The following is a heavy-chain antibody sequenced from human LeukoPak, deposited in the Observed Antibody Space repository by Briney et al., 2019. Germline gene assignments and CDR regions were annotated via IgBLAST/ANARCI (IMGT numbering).Heavy chain of an antibody. CDR2: IYSGGTT. J-gene: IGHJ4*02. Sequence: GGSLRLSCAASGFTVSSNYMSWVRQAPGKGLEWVSVIYSGGTTYYADSVKGRFTISRDNSKNTLYLQMNSLRAEDTAMYYCARGPCGVHSYFDYWGQGTLVTVSS. CDR1: GFTVSSNY. D-gene: IGHD2-8*01. CDR3: ARGPCGVHSYFDY. V-gene: IGHV3-66*01.